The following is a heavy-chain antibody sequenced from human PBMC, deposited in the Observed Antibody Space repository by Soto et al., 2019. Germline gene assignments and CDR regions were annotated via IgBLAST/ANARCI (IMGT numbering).Heavy chain of an antibody. CDR2: IYPGDSDT. V-gene: IGHV5-51*01. D-gene: IGHD4-17*01. J-gene: IGHJ3*02. CDR3: ARSYGAGVKRDAFDI. CDR1: GYRFTSYW. Sequence: GESLNLSCKGSGYRFTSYWIGWVRQMPGKGLEWMGIIYPGDSDTRYSPSFQGQVTISADKSISTAYLQWSSLKASDTAMYYCARSYGAGVKRDAFDIWGQGTMVTVSS.